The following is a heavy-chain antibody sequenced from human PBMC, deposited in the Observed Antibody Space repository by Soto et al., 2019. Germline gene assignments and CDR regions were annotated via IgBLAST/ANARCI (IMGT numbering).Heavy chain of an antibody. J-gene: IGHJ4*02. V-gene: IGHV4-31*03. CDR1: GGSITSGGYY. D-gene: IGHD3-16*01. CDR2: IFHSGST. CDR3: ARGGASFPGPAGY. Sequence: QVQLQESGPGLVKPSQTLSLTCTVSGGSITSGGYYWHWIRQHPVQGLEWIGYIFHSGSTHYNPSLKSRLTMSADTSKNQLSLRLTSVTAADTAVYYCARGGASFPGPAGYWGQGTLVTVSS.